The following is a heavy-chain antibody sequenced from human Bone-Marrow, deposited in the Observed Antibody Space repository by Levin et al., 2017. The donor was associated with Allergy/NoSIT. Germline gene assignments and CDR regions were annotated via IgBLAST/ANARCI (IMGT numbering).Heavy chain of an antibody. Sequence: GGSLRLSCAASGFTFSRYGMHWVRQAPGKGLEWVAVTSYVGSDEYYVDSVRGRFTISRDDSKNMVFLQMDSLTVEDTAVYYCAKGPIEVAGRVLDFWGQGTLVTVSS. D-gene: IGHD2-21*01. V-gene: IGHV3-30*18. J-gene: IGHJ4*02. CDR2: TSYVGSDE. CDR1: GFTFSRYG. CDR3: AKGPIEVAGRVLDF.